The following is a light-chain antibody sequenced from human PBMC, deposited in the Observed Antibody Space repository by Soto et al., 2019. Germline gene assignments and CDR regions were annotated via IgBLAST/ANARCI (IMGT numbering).Light chain of an antibody. Sequence: SVLTKPASGYGAHGEAITISCKATTSDVGDYNYVSWYQQYPGKAPKPIIYHVSNRPSGVSNRFLGSKSGDTASLTISGLQAEDEADYYCSSYTRGGSVIFGGGTKVT. J-gene: IGLJ2*01. CDR3: SSYTRGGSVI. CDR2: HVS. CDR1: TSDVGDYNY. V-gene: IGLV2-14*01.